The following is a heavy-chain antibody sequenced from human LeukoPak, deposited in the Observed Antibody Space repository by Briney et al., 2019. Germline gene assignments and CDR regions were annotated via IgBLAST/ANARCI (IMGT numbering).Heavy chain of an antibody. Sequence: ASVKVSCKASGYTFTSYDINWVRQATGQGLEWMGWMNPNSGNTGYAQKFQGRVTITRNTSISTAYMELSSLRSEDTAVYYCARGEYCSGGSCYPPYYYYYMDVWGKGTTVTVSS. D-gene: IGHD2-15*01. CDR1: GYTFTSYD. V-gene: IGHV1-8*03. CDR3: ARGEYCSGGSCYPPYYYYYMDV. J-gene: IGHJ6*03. CDR2: MNPNSGNT.